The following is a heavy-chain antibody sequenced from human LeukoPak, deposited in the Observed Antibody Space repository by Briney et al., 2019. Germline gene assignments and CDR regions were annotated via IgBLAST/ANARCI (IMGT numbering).Heavy chain of an antibody. J-gene: IGHJ4*02. CDR3: ARDTVGVTDY. CDR2: IKPDGSEK. Sequence: GGSLRLSCAASGFTFSSSWMSWVRQAPGKGLEWVANIKPDGSEKYYVDSVKGRFTISRDNAKNSLSLQMNSLRAEDTALYYCARDTVGVTDYWGQGTLVTVSS. CDR1: GFTFSSSW. D-gene: IGHD1-26*01. V-gene: IGHV3-7*01.